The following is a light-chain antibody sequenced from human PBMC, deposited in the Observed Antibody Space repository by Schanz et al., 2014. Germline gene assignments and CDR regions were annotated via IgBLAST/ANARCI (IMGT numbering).Light chain of an antibody. V-gene: IGKV3-20*01. CDR3: QQYGSPWT. J-gene: IGKJ1*01. Sequence: EIVMTRSPATLSVSPGERATLSCRASQSVYSNLAWYQQKPGQAPRLLIYAASTRAPGIPDRFSGSGSGTDFTLTISRLEPEDFAVYYCQQYGSPWTFGQGTKVEIK. CDR2: AAS. CDR1: QSVYSN.